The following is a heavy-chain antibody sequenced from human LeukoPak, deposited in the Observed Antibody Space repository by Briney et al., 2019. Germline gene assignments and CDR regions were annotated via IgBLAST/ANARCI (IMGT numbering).Heavy chain of an antibody. CDR3: ARAAALIRDAFDI. CDR2: ISSSSSYI. J-gene: IGHJ3*02. V-gene: IGHV3-21*01. Sequence: GGSLRLSCAASGFTFSSYSMNWVRQAPGKGLEWVSSISSSSSYIYYADSVKGRFTISRDNAKNSLYLQMNSQRAEDTAVYYCARAAALIRDAFDIWGQGTMVTVSS. CDR1: GFTFSSYS. D-gene: IGHD2-15*01.